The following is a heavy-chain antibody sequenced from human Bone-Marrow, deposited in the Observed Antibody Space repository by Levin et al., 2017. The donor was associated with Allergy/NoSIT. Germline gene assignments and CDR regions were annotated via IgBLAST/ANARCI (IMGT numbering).Heavy chain of an antibody. CDR3: ARIRRDSNGWYENDY. CDR2: ISSTGST. D-gene: IGHD6-19*01. J-gene: IGHJ4*02. V-gene: IGHV4-59*01. CDR1: GGSISSDY. Sequence: SETLSLTCDVSGGSISSDYWSWIRQPPGKGLEWIGYISSTGSTSYNPSLESRVTISVDTSKNQFSVKVISVTAADTAAYYCARIRRDSNGWYENDYWGQGTLVTVSS.